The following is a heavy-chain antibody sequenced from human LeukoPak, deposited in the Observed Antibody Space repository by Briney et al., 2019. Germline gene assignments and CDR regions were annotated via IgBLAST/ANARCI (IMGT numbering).Heavy chain of an antibody. CDR1: GFTFSTYA. CDR3: ARALGYGYVLVPDFDY. CDR2: LSGSGDNT. J-gene: IGHJ4*02. V-gene: IGHV3-23*01. Sequence: GGSLGLSCAASGFTFSTYAMTWVRQAPGKGLEWVSALSGSGDNTYYADSVKGRFTISRDNSKNTLFLQMNSLRAEDTAVYYCARALGYGYVLVPDFDYWGQGTLVTVSS. D-gene: IGHD5-18*01.